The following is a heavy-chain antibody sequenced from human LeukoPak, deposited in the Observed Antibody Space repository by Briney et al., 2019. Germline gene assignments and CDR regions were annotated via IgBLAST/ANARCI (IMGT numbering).Heavy chain of an antibody. Sequence: GGSLRLSCAASGFTFSGYWMSWVRQAPGKGLKWVANIKQDGSEKYYVDSVKGRSTISRDNAKNSLYLQMNSLRAEDAAVYYCARDGGILYFDYWGQGTLVTVSS. J-gene: IGHJ4*02. CDR1: GFTFSGYW. V-gene: IGHV3-7*01. CDR3: ARDGGILYFDY. CDR2: IKQDGSEK. D-gene: IGHD6-13*01.